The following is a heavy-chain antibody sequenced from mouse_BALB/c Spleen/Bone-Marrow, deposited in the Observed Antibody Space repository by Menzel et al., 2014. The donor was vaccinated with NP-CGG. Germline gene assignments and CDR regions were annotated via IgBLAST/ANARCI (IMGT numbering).Heavy chain of an antibody. CDR1: GYSFTGYY. Sequence: VQLQQSGPELVKPGASVKISCKASGYSFTGYYMHWVKQSHGKSLEWIGRVYPNNGGTSYNQKFKGKAILTVDKSSSTAYMELRSLTSEDSAVYYCVLLRAWFAYWGQGTLVTVSA. V-gene: IGHV1-31*01. J-gene: IGHJ3*01. CDR3: VLLRAWFAY. CDR2: VYPNNGGT. D-gene: IGHD1-1*01.